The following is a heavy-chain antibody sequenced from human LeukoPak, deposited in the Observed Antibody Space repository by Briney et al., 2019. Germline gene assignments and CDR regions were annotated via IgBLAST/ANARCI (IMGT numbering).Heavy chain of an antibody. D-gene: IGHD4/OR15-4a*01. V-gene: IGHV4-39*07. J-gene: IGHJ4*02. Sequence: SETLSLTCSVSGGSVGSGGYYWGWIRQPPGEGLEWIGTIYYSGSTYYDPSLKSRVTISVDTSKNQFSLNLNSVTAADTAVYYCTRGGTLMTMVNWGQGTLVTVSS. CDR1: GGSVGSGGYY. CDR2: IYYSGST. CDR3: TRGGTLMTMVN.